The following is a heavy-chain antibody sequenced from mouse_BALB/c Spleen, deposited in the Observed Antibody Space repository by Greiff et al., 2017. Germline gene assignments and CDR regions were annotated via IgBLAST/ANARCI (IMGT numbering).Heavy chain of an antibody. CDR3: ARVDQFITTAFWYFDV. Sequence: QVQLQQPGAELVMPGASVKMSCKASGYTFTDYWMHWVKQRPGQGLEWIGAIDTSDSYTSYNQKFKGKATLTVDKSSSTAYMHLSSLTSEDSAVYYCARVDQFITTAFWYFDVWGAGTTVTVSS. CDR2: IDTSDSYT. CDR1: GYTFTDYW. D-gene: IGHD1-2*01. J-gene: IGHJ1*01. V-gene: IGHV1-69*01.